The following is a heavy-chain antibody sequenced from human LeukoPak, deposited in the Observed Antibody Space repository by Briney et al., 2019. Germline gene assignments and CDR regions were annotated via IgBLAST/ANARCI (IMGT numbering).Heavy chain of an antibody. D-gene: IGHD6-13*01. CDR2: MYSGGDT. Sequence: PGGSLRLSCAASGFTVSDNYMSWVRQAPGKGLEWVSVMYSGGDTYYADSVKGRFTFSRDISKNTLYLQMNGLRTEDTAMYYCARDAPQVPAAGVLASWGQGNLVTVSS. CDR3: ARDAPQVPAAGVLAS. CDR1: GFTVSDNY. J-gene: IGHJ5*02. V-gene: IGHV3-53*01.